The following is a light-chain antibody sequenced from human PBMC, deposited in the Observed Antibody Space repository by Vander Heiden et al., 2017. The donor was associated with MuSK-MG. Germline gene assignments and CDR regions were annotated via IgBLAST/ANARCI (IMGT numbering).Light chain of an antibody. J-gene: IGLJ1*01. V-gene: IGLV2-8*01. Sequence: QSALTHPPSASGSPGHSVTISCTGTRSDVGGYDYVSWYQQHPGKAPKLMIYEVNQRPSGVPDRFSGSKSGNTAFLTVSGLQAEDEADYHCSSHAGSDNYVFGGGTKVTVL. CDR2: EVN. CDR3: SSHAGSDNYV. CDR1: RSDVGGYDY.